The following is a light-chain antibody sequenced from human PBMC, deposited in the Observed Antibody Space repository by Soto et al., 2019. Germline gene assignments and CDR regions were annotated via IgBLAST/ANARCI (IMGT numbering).Light chain of an antibody. CDR3: QQYHNWPPLT. CDR2: GAS. Sequence: EIVMTQSPATLSVSPGERATLSCRASQSVSNYLAWYQQKPGQAPRLLIYGASTRATEIPARFSGGGSETEFTLTISSLQSEDFAVYYCQQYHNWPPLTFGGGTKVEIK. V-gene: IGKV3-15*01. J-gene: IGKJ4*01. CDR1: QSVSNY.